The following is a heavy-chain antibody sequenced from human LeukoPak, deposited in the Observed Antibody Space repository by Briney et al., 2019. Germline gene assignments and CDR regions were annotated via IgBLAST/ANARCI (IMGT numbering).Heavy chain of an antibody. D-gene: IGHD3-22*01. CDR3: AKRGVVIRVILVGFHKEAYYFDS. V-gene: IGHV3-23*01. J-gene: IGHJ4*02. CDR2: ISDRGSRT. CDR1: GITLSNYG. Sequence: GGSLRLSCAVSGITLSNYGMSWVRQAPGKGLEWVAGISDRGSRTNYADSVKGRFTISTDHPKNTLYLQMNSLRAGDTAVYFCAKRGVVIRVILVGFHKEAYYFDSWGQGALVTVSS.